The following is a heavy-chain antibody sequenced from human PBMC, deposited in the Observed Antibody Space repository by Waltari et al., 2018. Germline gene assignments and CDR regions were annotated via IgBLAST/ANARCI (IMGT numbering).Heavy chain of an antibody. Sequence: EVQLVESGGGLVKHGGSLRLSCAAAGFTISSFGRGLVRQAPGKGLEWVSSTTNSNTYIYYADSVKGRFTVSIDNAKNSLYLQMNSLRADDTAVYFCARALTTPNDYWGQGTLVTVSS. CDR3: ARALTTPNDY. J-gene: IGHJ4*02. CDR1: GFTISSFG. D-gene: IGHD4-17*01. V-gene: IGHV3-21*03. CDR2: TTNSNTYI.